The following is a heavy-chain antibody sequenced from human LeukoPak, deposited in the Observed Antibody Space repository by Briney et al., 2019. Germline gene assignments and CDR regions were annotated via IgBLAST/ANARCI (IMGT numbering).Heavy chain of an antibody. CDR2: ISHSGST. CDR3: ARPWGPRGHNWFDP. CDR1: GDSISSTNW. J-gene: IGHJ5*02. V-gene: IGHV4-4*02. D-gene: IGHD3-16*01. Sequence: SETLSLTCAVSGDSISSTNWWNWVRQPPGKGLEWIGDISHSGSTNYNPSLKSRVTISVDTSKNQFSLKLSSVTAADTAVYYCARPWGPRGHNWFDPWGQGTLVTVSS.